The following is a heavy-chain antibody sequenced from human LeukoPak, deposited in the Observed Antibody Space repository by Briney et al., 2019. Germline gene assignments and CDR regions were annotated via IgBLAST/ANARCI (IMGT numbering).Heavy chain of an antibody. CDR2: IYYSGST. J-gene: IGHJ3*02. D-gene: IGHD3-9*01. V-gene: IGHV4-39*07. Sequence: SETLSLTCTVSGGSISSSSYYWGWIRQPPGKGLEWIGSIYYSGSTNYNPSLKSRVTISVDTSKNQFSLKLSSVTAADTAVYYCARGLGLGAFDIWGQGTMVTVSS. CDR3: ARGLGLGAFDI. CDR1: GGSISSSSYY.